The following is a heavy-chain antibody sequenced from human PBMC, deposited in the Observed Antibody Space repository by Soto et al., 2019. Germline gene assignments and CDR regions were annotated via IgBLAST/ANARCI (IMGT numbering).Heavy chain of an antibody. CDR2: ISDDGSTA. Sequence: GGSLRLSCAASGFTFSAYWMHWVRQVPGKGLTWVSRISDDGSTATYADSVKGRFVISRDNAKNSLYLEMNTLRADDSGLYYCARGPRVSSTGTGAHWGRGTLVTVSS. V-gene: IGHV3-74*01. J-gene: IGHJ4*02. CDR3: ARGPRVSSTGTGAH. D-gene: IGHD1-1*01. CDR1: GFTFSAYW.